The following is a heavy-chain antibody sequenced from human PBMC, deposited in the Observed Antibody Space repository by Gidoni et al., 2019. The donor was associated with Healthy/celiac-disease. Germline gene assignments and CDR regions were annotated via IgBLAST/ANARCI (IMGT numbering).Heavy chain of an antibody. CDR3: ARRFEMPTVTYFDY. V-gene: IGHV4-39*01. J-gene: IGHJ4*02. D-gene: IGHD4-17*01. CDR2: IYYSGST. CDR1: GGSISRSSYY. Sequence: QLQLQESGPGLVKPSETLSLTCTVSGGSISRSSYYWGWIRQPPGKGLEWFGSIYYSGSTYYNPSLKSRVTISVDTSKNQFSLKLSSVTAADTAVYYCARRFEMPTVTYFDYWGQGTLVTVSS.